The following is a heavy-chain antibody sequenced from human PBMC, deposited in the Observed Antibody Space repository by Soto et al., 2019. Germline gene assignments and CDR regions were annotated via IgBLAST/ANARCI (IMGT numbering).Heavy chain of an antibody. J-gene: IGHJ4*02. CDR2: INYSGTT. CDR1: GGSINSGDYY. D-gene: IGHD6-19*01. Sequence: SETLSLTCTVSGGSINSGDYYWSWIRQPPGKGLEWIGYINYSGTTYYNPSLKSRVTIPVDTSKNQFSLKLSSVTAADTAVYYCARDGVAGTLDYWGQGTLVTVSS. CDR3: ARDGVAGTLDY. V-gene: IGHV4-30-4*02.